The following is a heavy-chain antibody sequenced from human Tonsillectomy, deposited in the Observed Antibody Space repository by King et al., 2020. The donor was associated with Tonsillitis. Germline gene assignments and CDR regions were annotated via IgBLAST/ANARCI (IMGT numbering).Heavy chain of an antibody. J-gene: IGHJ4*02. CDR2: IYYSGST. CDR1: GGSISSYY. D-gene: IGHD3-22*01. Sequence: QLQESGPGLVKPSETLSLTCTVSGGSISSYYWSWIRQPPGKGLEWIGYIYYSGSTNYNPSLKSRVTISVDTSKNQFSLKLSSLTAADTAVYYCARGDYYDSSGYYPQFDYWGQGTLVTVSS. V-gene: IGHV4-59*01. CDR3: ARGDYYDSSGYYPQFDY.